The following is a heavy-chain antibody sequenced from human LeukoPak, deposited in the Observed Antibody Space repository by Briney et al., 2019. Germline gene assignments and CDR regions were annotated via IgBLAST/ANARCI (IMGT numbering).Heavy chain of an antibody. Sequence: SQTLSLTCAISGNSVSSNSAAWDWIRQSPSRGLKWLGRTYYRSKWYNDYAVSVKSRITINPDTSKNQFSLQLNSVTPEDTAVYYCARNCGGDCYEGHYYYGMDVWGQGTTVTVSS. CDR2: TYYRSKWYN. V-gene: IGHV6-1*01. J-gene: IGHJ6*02. D-gene: IGHD2-21*02. CDR1: GNSVSSNSAA. CDR3: ARNCGGDCYEGHYYYGMDV.